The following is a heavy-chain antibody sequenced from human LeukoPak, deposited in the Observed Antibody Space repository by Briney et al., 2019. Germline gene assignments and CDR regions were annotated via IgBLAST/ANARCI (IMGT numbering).Heavy chain of an antibody. V-gene: IGHV3-23*01. J-gene: IGHJ6*04. D-gene: IGHD3-10*02. CDR2: ISGSGGST. Sequence: GGSLRLSCAASGFTFNSYAMSWVRQAPGKGLEWVSVISGSGGSTYYADSVKGRFTISRDNAENSLYLQMNSLRAEDTAVYYCAELGITMIGGVWGKGTTVTISS. CDR3: AELGITMIGGV. CDR1: GFTFNSYA.